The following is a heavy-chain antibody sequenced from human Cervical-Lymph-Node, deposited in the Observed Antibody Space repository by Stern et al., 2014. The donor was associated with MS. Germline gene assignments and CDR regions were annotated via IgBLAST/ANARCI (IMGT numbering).Heavy chain of an antibody. Sequence: QVQLVQSGPEVKKPAASVTVSCKASGYTFTSYGISWVRQPPGPALEWMGWISAYNGNTSYAQKLQGRVTMTTDTSTSTDYMELRSLRSDDTAVYYCSRGLLGSENAFDIWGQGTMVTVSS. V-gene: IGHV1-18*01. CDR2: ISAYNGNT. CDR3: SRGLLGSENAFDI. D-gene: IGHD2-15*01. J-gene: IGHJ3*02. CDR1: GYTFTSYG.